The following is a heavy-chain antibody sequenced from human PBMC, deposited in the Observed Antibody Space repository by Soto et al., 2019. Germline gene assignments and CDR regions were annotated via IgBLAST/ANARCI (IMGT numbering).Heavy chain of an antibody. D-gene: IGHD1-26*01. Sequence: SETLSLTCTVSGDSISSYYWSWFRQPPGKGLQWIGYVSNGGGTNYSPSLWSRVTISLDTSKNQFSLRLSSVTAGDTAVYFCARGSINVGAQVNDCWGQGTLVTVSS. V-gene: IGHV4-59*01. J-gene: IGHJ4*02. CDR1: GDSISSYY. CDR3: ARGSINVGAQVNDC. CDR2: VSNGGGT.